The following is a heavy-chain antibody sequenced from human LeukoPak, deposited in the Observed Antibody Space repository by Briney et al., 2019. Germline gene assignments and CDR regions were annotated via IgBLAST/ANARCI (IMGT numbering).Heavy chain of an antibody. CDR2: ISGSGTNI. V-gene: IGHV3-11*04. D-gene: IGHD2-21*02. CDR3: ARDCETYCGRDPPDF. Sequence: GGSLRLSCAASGFTFTDYYMSWIRQAPGQGLERVSYISGSGTNIYYAESVKGRFTVSRDDAKNSLYLRMNSLRAEDTAVYYCARDCETYCGRDPPDFWGQGTLVTVSS. CDR1: GFTFTDYY. J-gene: IGHJ4*02.